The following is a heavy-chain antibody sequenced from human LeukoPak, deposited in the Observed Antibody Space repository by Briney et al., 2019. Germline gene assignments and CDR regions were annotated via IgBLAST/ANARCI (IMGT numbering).Heavy chain of an antibody. CDR3: ARIIYYYDSSGYPKYYFDY. V-gene: IGHV4-39*01. Sequence: PSETLSLTCTVSGGSISSSSYYWGWIRQPPGKGLEWIGSIYYSGSTYYNPSLKSRVTISVDTSKNQFSLKLSSVTAADTAVYYCARIIYYYDSSGYPKYYFDYWGQGTLVTVSS. D-gene: IGHD3-22*01. J-gene: IGHJ4*02. CDR1: GGSISSSSYY. CDR2: IYYSGST.